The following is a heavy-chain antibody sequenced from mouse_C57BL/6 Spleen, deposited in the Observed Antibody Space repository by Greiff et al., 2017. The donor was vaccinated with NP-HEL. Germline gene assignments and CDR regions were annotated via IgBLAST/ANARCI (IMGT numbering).Heavy chain of an antibody. CDR1: GYTFTDYE. D-gene: IGHD2-2*01. V-gene: IGHV1-15*01. CDR2: IDPETGGT. J-gene: IGHJ2*01. CDR3: TRFGMVTTGFDY. Sequence: QVQLQQSGAELVRPGASVTLSCKASGYTFTDYEMHWVKQTPVHGLEWIGAIDPETGGTAYNQKFKGKAILTADKSSSTAYMELRSLTSEDSAVYYCTRFGMVTTGFDYWGQGTTLTVSS.